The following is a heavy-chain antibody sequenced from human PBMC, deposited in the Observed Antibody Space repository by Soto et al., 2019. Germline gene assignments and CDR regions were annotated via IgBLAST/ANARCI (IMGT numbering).Heavy chain of an antibody. V-gene: IGHV1-3*01. CDR1: GYTFTAYP. CDR2: INVANGDT. Sequence: QVQLVQSGAEVKKPGASVKVSCKASGYTFTAYPMYWVRQAPGQRLEWMGWINVANGDTGYSQKFQGRVTVTRDTSASTVYMELSSLTSEDTAVYYCARKDYYGAGIYYFDHWGQGTLVTVSS. J-gene: IGHJ4*02. D-gene: IGHD3-10*01. CDR3: ARKDYYGAGIYYFDH.